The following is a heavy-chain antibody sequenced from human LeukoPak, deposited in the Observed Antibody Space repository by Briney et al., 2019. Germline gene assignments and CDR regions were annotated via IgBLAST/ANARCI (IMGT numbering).Heavy chain of an antibody. J-gene: IGHJ4*02. CDR1: GYTFTSYY. Sequence: ASVKVSCKASGYTFTSYYMHWVRQAPGKGLEWMGGFDPEDGETIYAQKFQGRVTMTEDTSTDTAYMELSSLRSEDTAVYYCATERGKRGVYFDYWGQGTLVTVSS. CDR3: ATERGKRGVYFDY. D-gene: IGHD3-10*01. CDR2: FDPEDGET. V-gene: IGHV1-24*01.